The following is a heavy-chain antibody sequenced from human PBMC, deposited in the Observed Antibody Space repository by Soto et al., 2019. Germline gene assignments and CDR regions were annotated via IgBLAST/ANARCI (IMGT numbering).Heavy chain of an antibody. Sequence: PSETLSLTCAVSGGSISSSSYYWGWIRQPPGKGLEWIGSIYYSGSTYYNPSLKSRVTISVDTSKNQFSLKLSSVTAADTAVYYCARRQDGATKYYYFYGMDVWGQGTTVTVSS. J-gene: IGHJ6*02. D-gene: IGHD1-26*01. V-gene: IGHV4-39*01. CDR1: GGSISSSSYY. CDR2: IYYSGST. CDR3: ARRQDGATKYYYFYGMDV.